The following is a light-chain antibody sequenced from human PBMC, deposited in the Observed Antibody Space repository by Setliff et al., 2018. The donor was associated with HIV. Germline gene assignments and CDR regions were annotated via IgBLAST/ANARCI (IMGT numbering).Light chain of an antibody. J-gene: IGLJ1*01. V-gene: IGLV2-23*01. CDR1: SNDVGRYDL. Sequence: QSALTQPASVSGSPGQSITISCTGTSNDVGRYDLVSWYQQHPARAPKLIIYQATRRPSGVSNRFSGSKSGNVASLTIPGLQAEDEADYYCCSNTGSNTLVFGTGTKVTVL. CDR2: QAT. CDR3: CSNTGSNTLV.